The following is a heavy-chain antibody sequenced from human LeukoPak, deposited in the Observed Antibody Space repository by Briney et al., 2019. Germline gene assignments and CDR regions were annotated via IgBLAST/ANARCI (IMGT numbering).Heavy chain of an antibody. CDR3: AKARGSSVYEQFDY. V-gene: IGHV3-23*01. D-gene: IGHD5/OR15-5a*01. J-gene: IGHJ4*02. Sequence: AGGPLRLSCAASGFTFSSYAMTWVRQAPGKGLQWVSTISTSGRATYYADSVEGWFTISRDNSKNTLYLQMNSLRADDTAVYYCAKARGSSVYEQFDYWGQGTQVTVSP. CDR1: GFTFSSYA. CDR2: ISTSGRAT.